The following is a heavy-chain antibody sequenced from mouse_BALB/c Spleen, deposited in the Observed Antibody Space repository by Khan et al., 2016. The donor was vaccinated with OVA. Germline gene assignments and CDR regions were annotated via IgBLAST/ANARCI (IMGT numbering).Heavy chain of an antibody. CDR2: ISYSGST. CDR3: ARDGSRYNYAMDY. V-gene: IGHV3-2*02. Sequence: QLQESGPGLVKPSQSLSLTCTVTGYSITSDYAWNWIRQFPGNKLEWMGYISYSGSTSYNPSLKSRISITRDTSKNQFFLQLTSVTTEDTATYYCARDGSRYNYAMDYWGQGTAVTVSS. D-gene: IGHD2-3*01. CDR1: GYSITSDYA. J-gene: IGHJ4*01.